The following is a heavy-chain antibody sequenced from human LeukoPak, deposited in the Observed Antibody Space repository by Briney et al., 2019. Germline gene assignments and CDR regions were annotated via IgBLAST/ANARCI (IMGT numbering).Heavy chain of an antibody. CDR2: INHSGST. Sequence: SETLSLTCAVYGGSFSGYYWSWIRQPPGKGLEWIGEINHSGSTNYNPSLKSRVTISVDTSKNQFSLKLSSVTAADAAVYYCARGRGYCSSTSCSKHYYFDYWGQGTLVTVSS. CDR1: GGSFSGYY. CDR3: ARGRGYCSSTSCSKHYYFDY. J-gene: IGHJ4*02. D-gene: IGHD2-2*01. V-gene: IGHV4-34*01.